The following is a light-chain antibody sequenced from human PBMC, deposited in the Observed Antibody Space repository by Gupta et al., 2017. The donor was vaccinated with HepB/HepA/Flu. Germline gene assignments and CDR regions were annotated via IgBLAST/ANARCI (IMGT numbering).Light chain of an antibody. V-gene: IGKV3-20*01. J-gene: IGKJ5*01. CDR1: QSVSSSY. CDR2: GAS. CDR3: QHYGSTPPVT. Sequence: ELVLTQSPGTLYLSPGERASLSCRASQSVSSSYLAWYQQKPGQSPRLLIYGASSRVAGVPDRFSGSGSGRDFTLTISRLEPEDFAVEYCQHYGSTPPVTFGQGTRLETK.